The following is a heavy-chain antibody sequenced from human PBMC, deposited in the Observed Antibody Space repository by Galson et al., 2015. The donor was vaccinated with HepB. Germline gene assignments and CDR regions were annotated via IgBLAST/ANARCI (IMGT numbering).Heavy chain of an antibody. Sequence: SLRLSCAASGFSFTRYAMTWVRQAPGKGLEWVSSITSSGGNSYYTDSVKGRVTVSRDNSKKTLLLQLNSLRAEDTAMYFCAKDGIMVANNPYHFHYWGQGTLVTVPS. V-gene: IGHV3-23*01. J-gene: IGHJ4*02. D-gene: IGHD2-15*01. CDR2: ITSSGGNS. CDR3: AKDGIMVANNPYHFHY. CDR1: GFSFTRYA.